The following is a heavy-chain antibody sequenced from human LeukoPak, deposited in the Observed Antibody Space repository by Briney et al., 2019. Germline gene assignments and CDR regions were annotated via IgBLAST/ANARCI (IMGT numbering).Heavy chain of an antibody. CDR2: TSGSGGST. Sequence: PGGSLRLSCAASGFTFSSYAMSWVRQAPGKGLEWVSATSGSGGSTYYADSVKGRFTISRDNSKNTLYLQMNSLRAEDTVVYYCARQSGHYYDSSGYSCDYWGQGTLVTVSS. V-gene: IGHV3-23*01. CDR3: ARQSGHYYDSSGYSCDY. J-gene: IGHJ4*02. CDR1: GFTFSSYA. D-gene: IGHD3-22*01.